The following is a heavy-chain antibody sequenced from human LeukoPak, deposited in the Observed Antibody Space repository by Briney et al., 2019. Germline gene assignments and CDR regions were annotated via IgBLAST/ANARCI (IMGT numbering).Heavy chain of an antibody. CDR2: ISYDGSNK. D-gene: IGHD2-2*01. Sequence: PGRSLRLSCAASGFTFSSYAMHWVRQAPGKGLEWVAVISYDGSNKYYADSVKGRFTISRDNSKNTLYLQMNSLRAEDTAVYYCASSSTSYYYGMDVWGQGTTVTVS. CDR1: GFTFSSYA. V-gene: IGHV3-30-3*01. CDR3: ASSSTSYYYGMDV. J-gene: IGHJ6*02.